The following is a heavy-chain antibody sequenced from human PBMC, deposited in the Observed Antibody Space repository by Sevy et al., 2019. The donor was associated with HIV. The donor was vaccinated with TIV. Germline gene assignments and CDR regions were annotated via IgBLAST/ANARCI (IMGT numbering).Heavy chain of an antibody. CDR2: IYSADSRT. CDR3: VRQQLLRGEFDAFEI. CDR1: GYGFSNYW. Sequence: GESLKISCKTSGYGFSNYWIAWVRQMPGKGLECMGVIYSADSRTKYSPSFEGQVAISVDKSINTAYLQWSSLRASDTAMYFCVRQQLLRGEFDAFEIWGQGTMVTVSS. V-gene: IGHV5-51*01. J-gene: IGHJ3*02. D-gene: IGHD3-10*01.